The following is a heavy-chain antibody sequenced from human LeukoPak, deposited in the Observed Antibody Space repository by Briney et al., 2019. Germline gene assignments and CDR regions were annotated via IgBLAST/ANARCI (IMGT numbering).Heavy chain of an antibody. V-gene: IGHV4-4*02. CDR3: ARFCNGPGWLSGYYCAIDV. CDR2: VYHSGST. Sequence: SETLSLTCAVSGGSIKSNNWWSWVRQPPGKGPEWIGEVYHSGSTHYNPSLESRVTVSVDKSKNRFSLDLSSVTAADTAVYYCARFCNGPGWLSGYYCAIDVWGQGTTVTVSS. CDR1: GGSIKSNNW. D-gene: IGHD3-3*01. J-gene: IGHJ6*02.